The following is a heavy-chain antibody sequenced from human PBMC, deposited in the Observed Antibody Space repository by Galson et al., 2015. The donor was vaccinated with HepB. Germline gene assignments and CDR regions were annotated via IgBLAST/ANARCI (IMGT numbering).Heavy chain of an antibody. V-gene: IGHV3-7*05. CDR1: GFTFSSCW. Sequence: SLRLSCAASGFTFSSCWMSWVRQAPGKGLEWVANIKQDGSEKYYVDSVKGRFTISRDNAKNSLYLQMNSLRAEDTAVYYCARDVIAVAYFLSENYFDYWGQGTLVTVSS. D-gene: IGHD6-19*01. CDR3: ARDVIAVAYFLSENYFDY. J-gene: IGHJ4*02. CDR2: IKQDGSEK.